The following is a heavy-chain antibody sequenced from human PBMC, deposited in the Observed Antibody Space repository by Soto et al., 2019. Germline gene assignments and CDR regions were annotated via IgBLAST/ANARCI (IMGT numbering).Heavy chain of an antibody. CDR1: GFTFSSYG. CDR3: AKDLLRFLEWLGAFDI. Sequence: QVQLVESGGGVVQPGRSLRLSCAASGFTFSSYGMHWVRQAPGKGLEWVAVISYDGSNKYYADSVKGRFTISRDNSKNTLDLQMNSLRAEDTAVYYCAKDLLRFLEWLGAFDIWGQGTMVTVSS. CDR2: ISYDGSNK. J-gene: IGHJ3*02. V-gene: IGHV3-30*18. D-gene: IGHD3-3*01.